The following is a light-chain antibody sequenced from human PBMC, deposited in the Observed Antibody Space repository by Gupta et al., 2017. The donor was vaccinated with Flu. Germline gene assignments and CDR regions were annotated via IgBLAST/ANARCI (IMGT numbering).Light chain of an antibody. CDR3: QQRSNWWT. Sequence: SPVTLSLSPGESATLSCRASQSLSRSLAWYQQKPGQAPRLLIYDASNRVTGIPDRFSGSGSGTDFTLTSSSREPEDFAIYYCQQRSNWWTFGQGTRVEI. CDR1: QSLSRS. V-gene: IGKV3-11*01. CDR2: DAS. J-gene: IGKJ1*01.